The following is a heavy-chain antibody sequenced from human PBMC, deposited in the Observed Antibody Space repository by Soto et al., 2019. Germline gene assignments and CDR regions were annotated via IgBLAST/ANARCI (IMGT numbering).Heavy chain of an antibody. J-gene: IGHJ6*02. CDR3: AHRRGVVGHYAMDV. V-gene: IGHV2-5*02. D-gene: IGHD2-2*01. CDR1: GFSLNTSGVG. Sequence: QITLKESGPTLVKPTQTLTLTCTFSGFSLNTSGVGVGWIRQPPGKALEWLALIYWDDDKHYSPSLKSRLTITKDTSKNQVVLTMTNMDPVDTATYYCAHRRGVVGHYAMDVWGQGTTVTVSS. CDR2: IYWDDDK.